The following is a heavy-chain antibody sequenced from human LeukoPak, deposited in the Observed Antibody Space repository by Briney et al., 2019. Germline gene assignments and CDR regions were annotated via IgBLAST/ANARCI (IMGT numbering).Heavy chain of an antibody. CDR3: ARDRYCSSSSCYVAVFDY. CDR2: KKQDGSEK. CDR1: RFTSSSYW. Sequence: PGGTLRLSCAASRFTSSSYWMSWVRPAPGKGLERVANKKQDGSEKYYVDSVKVRFTSSRDNAKNSLYLQMNSLRAKDTAVYYCARDRYCSSSSCYVAVFDYWGQGTLVPVSS. V-gene: IGHV3-7*01. J-gene: IGHJ4*02. D-gene: IGHD2-2*01.